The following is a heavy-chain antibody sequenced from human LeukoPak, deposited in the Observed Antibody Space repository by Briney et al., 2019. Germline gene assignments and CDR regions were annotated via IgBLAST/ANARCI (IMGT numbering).Heavy chain of an antibody. J-gene: IGHJ4*02. CDR2: IYHSGST. V-gene: IGHV4-38-2*01. D-gene: IGHD3-3*01. CDR3: ARAGPFYNFWSGHECYFDY. CDR1: NYSISSGYY. Sequence: SETLSLTCVVSNYSISSGYYWGWIRQPPGKGLEWIGSIYHSGSTYHNPSLKSRVTISVDTPKNQFSLKLSSVTAADTAVYSCARAGPFYNFWSGHECYFDYWGQGTLVTVSS.